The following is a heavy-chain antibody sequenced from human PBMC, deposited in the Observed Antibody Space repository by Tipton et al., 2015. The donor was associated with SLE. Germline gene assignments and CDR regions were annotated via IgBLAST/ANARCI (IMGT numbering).Heavy chain of an antibody. CDR1: GYSISSGYY. V-gene: IGHV4-38-2*01. D-gene: IGHD6-13*01. Sequence: TLSLTCAVSGYSISSGYYWGWIRQPPGKGLEWIGSIYHSGSTYYNPSLKSRVTISVDTSKNQFSLKLSSVTAADTAVYYCARVIAAAVPTPYFDYWGQGTLVTVSS. CDR3: ARVIAAAVPTPYFDY. J-gene: IGHJ4*02. CDR2: IYHSGST.